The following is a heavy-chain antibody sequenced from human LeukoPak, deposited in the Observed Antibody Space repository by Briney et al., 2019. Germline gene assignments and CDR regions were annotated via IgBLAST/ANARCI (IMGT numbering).Heavy chain of an antibody. J-gene: IGHJ4*02. Sequence: ASVNVSCTPFGGTVTSYIVIWGRRAPGQGLEWMGMIIPMSGTVKYAQKFQGRVTITTDESTSTAYMELSSLRSEDTAVYYCATTDYWRQGTLVTVSS. CDR2: IIPMSGTV. CDR1: GGTVTSYI. V-gene: IGHV1-69*05. CDR3: ATTDY.